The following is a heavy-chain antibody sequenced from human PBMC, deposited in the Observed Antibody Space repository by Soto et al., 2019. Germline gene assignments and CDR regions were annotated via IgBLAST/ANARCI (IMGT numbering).Heavy chain of an antibody. CDR3: ATDRANSNWPNFDS. CDR2: INAGTGDT. CDR1: GYTFSIYT. D-gene: IGHD6-13*01. V-gene: IGHV1-3*01. Sequence: GASVKVSCKASGYTFSIYTIHWVRQAPGQRLEWMGRINAGTGDTKYSQKFQGRVTITADTSTATAYLELNNLRSEDTAIYYCATDRANSNWPNFDSWGQGTLVTVSS. J-gene: IGHJ4*02.